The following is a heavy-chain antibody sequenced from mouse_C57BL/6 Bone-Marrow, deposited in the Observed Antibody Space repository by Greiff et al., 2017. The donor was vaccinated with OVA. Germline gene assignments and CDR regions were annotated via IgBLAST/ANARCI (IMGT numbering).Heavy chain of an antibody. Sequence: QVQLQQSGAELVKPGASVKISCKASGYAFSSYWMNWVKQRPGKGLEWIGQIYPGDGDTNYNGKFKGKATLTADKSSSTAYMQLSSLTSEDSAVYFCAPDYYGSPYYYAMDYWGQGTSVTGSS. D-gene: IGHD1-1*01. V-gene: IGHV1-80*01. J-gene: IGHJ4*01. CDR1: GYAFSSYW. CDR2: IYPGDGDT. CDR3: APDYYGSPYYYAMDY.